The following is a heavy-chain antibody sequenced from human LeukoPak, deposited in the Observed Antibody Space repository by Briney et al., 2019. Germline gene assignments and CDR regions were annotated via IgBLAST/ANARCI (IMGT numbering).Heavy chain of an antibody. Sequence: GGSLRLSCAESGFTFSSCGMYWGRQAPGKGLELVAFIRYDGSNKYYADSVKGRFTISRDNSKNTLYLQMNSLRAEDTAVYYFAEELDGGDYMDVWGKGTTVTVSS. V-gene: IGHV3-30*02. D-gene: IGHD3-16*01. J-gene: IGHJ6*03. CDR2: IRYDGSNK. CDR1: GFTFSSCG. CDR3: AEELDGGDYMDV.